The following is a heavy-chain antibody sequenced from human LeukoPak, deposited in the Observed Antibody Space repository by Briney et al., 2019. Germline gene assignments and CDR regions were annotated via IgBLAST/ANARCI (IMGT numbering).Heavy chain of an antibody. Sequence: GGTLRLQCAASGFTLTNAWVSWVRQAPGKGREGVGRIKSKADGETIDYAAPVKGRCTFSRDDSKNMLYLQMNSLESEDTAVYYCSALTSRGLSDSWGQGTLVTVSS. V-gene: IGHV3-15*07. CDR2: IKSKADGETI. J-gene: IGHJ4*02. CDR1: GFTLTNAW. D-gene: IGHD1-20*01. CDR3: SALTSRGLSDS.